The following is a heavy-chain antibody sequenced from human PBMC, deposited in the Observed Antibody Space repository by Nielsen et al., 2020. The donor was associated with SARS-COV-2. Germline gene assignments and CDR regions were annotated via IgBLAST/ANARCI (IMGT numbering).Heavy chain of an antibody. D-gene: IGHD1-26*01. CDR2: ISGSGGST. CDR3: AKYSGSYYVGRTFWN. V-gene: IGHV3-23*01. Sequence: GGSLRLSCAASGFTFSSYAMSWVRQAPGKGLEWVSAISGSGGSTYYADSVKGRFTISRDNSKNTLYLQMNSLRAEDTAVYYCAKYSGSYYVGRTFWNWGQGTLVTVSS. CDR1: GFTFSSYA. J-gene: IGHJ4*02.